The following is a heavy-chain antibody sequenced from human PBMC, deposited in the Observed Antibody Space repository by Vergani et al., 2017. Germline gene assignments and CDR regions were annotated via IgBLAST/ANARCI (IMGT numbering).Heavy chain of an antibody. Sequence: QLQLQESGPGLVKPSQTLSLTCTVSGGSISSGSYYWSWIRQPAGKGLEWIGRIYTSGSTNYNPSLKSRVTISVDTSKNQFSLKLSSVTAADTAVYYCARDPVYYDFWSGQSDYYYGMDVWGQGTTVTVSS. CDR1: GGSISSGSYY. CDR2: IYTSGST. D-gene: IGHD3-3*01. V-gene: IGHV4-61*02. CDR3: ARDPVYYDFWSGQSDYYYGMDV. J-gene: IGHJ6*02.